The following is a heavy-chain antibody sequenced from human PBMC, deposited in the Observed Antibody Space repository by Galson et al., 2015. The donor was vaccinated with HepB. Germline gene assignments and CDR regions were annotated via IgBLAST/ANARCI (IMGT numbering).Heavy chain of an antibody. V-gene: IGHV1-46*04. CDR2: INPSGGST. CDR3: ASGGVDYYYGMDV. J-gene: IGHJ6*02. D-gene: IGHD2-8*02. Sequence: SCKASGYTFTSYYMHWVRQAPGQGLEWMGIINPSGGSTSYAQKLQGRVTMTRDTSTSTVYMELSSLRSEDTAVYYCASGGVDYYYGMDVWGQGTTVTVSS. CDR1: GYTFTSYY.